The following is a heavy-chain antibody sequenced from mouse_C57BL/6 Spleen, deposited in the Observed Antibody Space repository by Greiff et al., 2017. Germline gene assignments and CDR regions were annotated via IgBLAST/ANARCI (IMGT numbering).Heavy chain of an antibody. CDR2: ISSGSSTI. CDR1: GFTFSDYG. CDR3: ARPIYYYGSSSSWFAY. J-gene: IGHJ3*01. D-gene: IGHD1-1*01. V-gene: IGHV5-17*01. Sequence: EVMLVESGGGLVKPGGSLKLSCAASGFTFSDYGMHWVRQAPEKGLEWVAYISSGSSTIYSADTVKGRFTISRDNAKNTLFLQMTSLRSEDTAMYYCARPIYYYGSSSSWFAYWGQGTLVTVSA.